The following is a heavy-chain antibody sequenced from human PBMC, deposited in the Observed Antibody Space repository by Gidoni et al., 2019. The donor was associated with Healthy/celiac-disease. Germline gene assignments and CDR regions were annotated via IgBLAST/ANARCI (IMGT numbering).Heavy chain of an antibody. J-gene: IGHJ6*03. CDR1: GFTFSSYA. CDR3: ARDHYLQYQPESDYYYYYYMDV. CDR2: ISYDGSNK. V-gene: IGHV3-30-3*01. D-gene: IGHD2-2*01. Sequence: QVQLVESGGGVVQPGGSLRLSCAASGFTFSSYAMHWVRQAPGKGLEWVAVISYDGSNKYYADSVKGRFTISRDNSKNTLYLQMNSLRAEDTAVYYCARDHYLQYQPESDYYYYYYMDVWGKGTTVTVSS.